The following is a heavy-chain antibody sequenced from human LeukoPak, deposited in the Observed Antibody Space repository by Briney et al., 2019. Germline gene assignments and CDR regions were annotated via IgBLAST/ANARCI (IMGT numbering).Heavy chain of an antibody. Sequence: GGSLRLSCAVSGYTFNYGMHWVRQAPGKGLEWVALTSYDGSTKYYADSVKGRFIISKDNSRNTLYLQMNSLKVEDTAVYYCANSRMYYDTSGWSYGMDVWGQGTTVTVSS. J-gene: IGHJ6*02. CDR1: GYTFNYG. V-gene: IGHV3-30*18. D-gene: IGHD3-22*01. CDR3: ANSRMYYDTSGWSYGMDV. CDR2: TSYDGSTK.